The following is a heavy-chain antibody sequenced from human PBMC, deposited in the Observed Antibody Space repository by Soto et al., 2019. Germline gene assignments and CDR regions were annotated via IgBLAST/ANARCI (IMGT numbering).Heavy chain of an antibody. CDR3: ARAGDYYDSSGYYLDYYGMDV. D-gene: IGHD3-22*01. CDR1: GGSISSGGYY. CDR2: IYYSGST. Sequence: QVQLQESGPGLVKPSQTLSLTCTVSGGSISSGGYYWSWIRQHPGKGLEWIGYIYYSGSTYYNPSLKSRVTISVDTSKNQFSLKLSSVTAADTAVYYCARAGDYYDSSGYYLDYYGMDVWGQGTTVTVSS. V-gene: IGHV4-31*03. J-gene: IGHJ6*02.